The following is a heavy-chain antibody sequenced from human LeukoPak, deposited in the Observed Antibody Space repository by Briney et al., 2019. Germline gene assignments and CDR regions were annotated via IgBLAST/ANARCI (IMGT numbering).Heavy chain of an antibody. V-gene: IGHV4-34*01. CDR1: GGSFSGYY. Sequence: SETLSLTCAVYGGSFSGYYWSWIRQPPGKGLEWIGEINHSGSTNYNPSLKSRVTISVDTSKNQFSLKLSSVTAADTAVYYCASSFKWLLSPNFDYWGQGTLVNVSS. J-gene: IGHJ4*02. CDR2: INHSGST. CDR3: ASSFKWLLSPNFDY. D-gene: IGHD5-24*01.